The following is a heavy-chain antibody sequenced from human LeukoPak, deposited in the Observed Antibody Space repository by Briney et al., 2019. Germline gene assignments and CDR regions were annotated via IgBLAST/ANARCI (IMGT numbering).Heavy chain of an antibody. V-gene: IGHV4-59*01. CDR3: ARKVYSSSWAFDY. CDR2: IYYSGST. J-gene: IGHJ4*02. Sequence: PSETPSLTCTVSGGSISSYYWSWIRQPPGKGLEWIGYIYYSGSTNYNPSLKSRVTISVDTSKNQFSLKLSSVTAADTAVYYCARKVYSSSWAFDYWGQGTLVTVSS. D-gene: IGHD6-13*01. CDR1: GGSISSYY.